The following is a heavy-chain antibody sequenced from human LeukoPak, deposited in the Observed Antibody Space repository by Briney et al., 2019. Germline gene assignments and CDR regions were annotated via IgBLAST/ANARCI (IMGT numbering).Heavy chain of an antibody. V-gene: IGHV3-7*01. D-gene: IGHD1-14*01. CDR3: ARNRAAPED. Sequence: GGSLRLSCAASGFTFSASWMTWVRQAPGKGLEGVASINQDASVQHLVDFVKGRFAISRDNAKTSLYLQMNRLRDDDTAIYCCARNRAAPEDWGQGTLVTVSS. CDR2: INQDASVQ. CDR1: GFTFSASW. J-gene: IGHJ4*02.